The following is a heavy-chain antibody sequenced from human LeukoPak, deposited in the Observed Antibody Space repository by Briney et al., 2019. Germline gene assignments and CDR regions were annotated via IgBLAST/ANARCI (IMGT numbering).Heavy chain of an antibody. CDR3: AKDRSGGTTTTVTVA. D-gene: IGHD4-17*01. CDR1: GFTFSSYA. Sequence: GSLRLSCAASGFTFSSYAMSWVRQVPGKGLEWVSAISGSGYNTYYADSVKGRFTISRDNSENTLYLHMDTLRAEDTALYFCAKDRSGGTTTTVTVAWGRGTLVTVSS. CDR2: ISGSGYNT. V-gene: IGHV3-23*01. J-gene: IGHJ5*02.